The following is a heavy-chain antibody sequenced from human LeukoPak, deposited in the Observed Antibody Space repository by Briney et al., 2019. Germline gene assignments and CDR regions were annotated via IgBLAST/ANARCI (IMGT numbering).Heavy chain of an antibody. CDR2: ITGSGASK. CDR3: AKGGSSWYYFDY. CDR1: GFTFSSYA. D-gene: IGHD6-13*01. J-gene: IGHJ4*02. V-gene: IGHV3-23*01. Sequence: GGSLRLSCAASGFTFSSYAMTWVRQAPGKGLEWVSGITGSGASKYYADSVKGRFPISRDNSKNTLYLQMNSLRAEDTAVYYCAKGGSSWYYFDYWGQGTLVTASS.